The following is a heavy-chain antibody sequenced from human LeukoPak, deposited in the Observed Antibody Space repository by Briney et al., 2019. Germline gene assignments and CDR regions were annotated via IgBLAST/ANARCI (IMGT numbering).Heavy chain of an antibody. CDR3: AKDLSVDTAMGVGHGDF. CDR2: IWYDGSNK. Sequence: GGSLGLSCAASGFTFSSYGMHWVRQAPGKGLEWVAVIWYDGSNKYYADSVKGRFTISRDNSKNTLYLQMNSLRAEHTAVYYCAKDLSVDTAMGVGHGDFWGQGTLVTVSS. V-gene: IGHV3-33*06. D-gene: IGHD5-18*01. CDR1: GFTFSSYG. J-gene: IGHJ4*02.